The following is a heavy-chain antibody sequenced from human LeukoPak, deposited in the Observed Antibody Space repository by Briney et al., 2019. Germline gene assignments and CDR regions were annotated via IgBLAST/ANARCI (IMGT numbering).Heavy chain of an antibody. D-gene: IGHD1-26*01. Sequence: GGSLRLSCAASGFTFSSYAMSWVRQAPGKGLEWVSAISGSGGSTYYADSVKGRFTISRDNSKNTLYLQMNSLGAEDTAVYYCARDPFRSSFDSWGQGTLVTVSS. CDR1: GFTFSSYA. CDR3: ARDPFRSSFDS. J-gene: IGHJ4*02. V-gene: IGHV3-23*01. CDR2: ISGSGGST.